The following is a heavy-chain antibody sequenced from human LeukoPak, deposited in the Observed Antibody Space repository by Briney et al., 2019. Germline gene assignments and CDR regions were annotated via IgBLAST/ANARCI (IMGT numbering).Heavy chain of an antibody. J-gene: IGHJ4*02. V-gene: IGHV3-7*01. D-gene: IGHD3-3*01. CDR1: GFTFSSYW. Sequence: GGSLRLSCAASGFTFSSYWMSWVRQAPGKGLEWVANIKQDGSEKYYVDSVKGRFTISRDNAKNSLYLQMNSLRAEDTAVYYCARDSPKITIFGVVYIDYWGQGTLVTVSS. CDR3: ARDSPKITIFGVVYIDY. CDR2: IKQDGSEK.